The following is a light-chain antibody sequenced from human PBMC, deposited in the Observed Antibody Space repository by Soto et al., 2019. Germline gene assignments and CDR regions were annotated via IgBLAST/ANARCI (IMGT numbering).Light chain of an antibody. Sequence: VLTQSPGTLSLSPGERATLSCRASQSVSSSYLAWYQQKPGQAPRLLIYGASSRATGIPDRFSGSGSGTGFTLTISRLEPEECAVYYCLQYGSSPSTFGQGTKVDIK. CDR1: QSVSSSY. J-gene: IGKJ1*01. CDR2: GAS. V-gene: IGKV3-20*01. CDR3: LQYGSSPST.